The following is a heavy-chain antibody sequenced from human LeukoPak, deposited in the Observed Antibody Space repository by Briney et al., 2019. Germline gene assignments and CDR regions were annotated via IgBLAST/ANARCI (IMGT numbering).Heavy chain of an antibody. V-gene: IGHV3-7*03. CDR2: IKQDGSKK. Sequence: GGSLRLSCAASGFTFSSYWMTWVRQAPEKGLEWVANIKQDGSKKYCVDSVKGRFTISRDNTKNSLYLQMNSLRAEDTAVYFCATLREIDGMDVWGKGTTVTVSS. D-gene: IGHD5-24*01. J-gene: IGHJ6*04. CDR3: ATLREIDGMDV. CDR1: GFTFSSYW.